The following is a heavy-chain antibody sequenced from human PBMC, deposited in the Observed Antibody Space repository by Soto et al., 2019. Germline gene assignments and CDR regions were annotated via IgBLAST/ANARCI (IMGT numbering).Heavy chain of an antibody. Sequence: ESMSITCAVCGGCLSDYYCNWTRQHPGKGLEWIGEIKHSGSTNYNPSLKSRVTISVDTSKSQCSLKLNSVTAADTAVYYCARMRSVNWSGITPHYYYGMDVWGQATTGTVSS. CDR1: GGCLSDYY. CDR2: IKHSGST. J-gene: IGHJ6*01. D-gene: IGHD3-3*01. V-gene: IGHV4-34*01. CDR3: ARMRSVNWSGITPHYYYGMDV.